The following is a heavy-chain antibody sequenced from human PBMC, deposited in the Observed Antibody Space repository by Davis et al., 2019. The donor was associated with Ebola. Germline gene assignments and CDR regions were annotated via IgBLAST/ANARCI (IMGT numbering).Heavy chain of an antibody. Sequence: AASVKVSCKASGYTFNSHGISWVRQAPGQGLEWMAWISAHNGHTNYAQKFQGRLTLTTDTSTSTVYIELRSLTSDDTAKYYCARGRNGGWDFDYWGQGTLVTVSS. J-gene: IGHJ4*02. CDR3: ARGRNGGWDFDY. V-gene: IGHV1-18*01. CDR2: ISAHNGHT. CDR1: GYTFNSHG. D-gene: IGHD6-19*01.